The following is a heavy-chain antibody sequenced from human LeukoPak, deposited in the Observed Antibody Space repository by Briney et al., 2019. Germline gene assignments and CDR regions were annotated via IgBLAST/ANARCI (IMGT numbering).Heavy chain of an antibody. CDR3: ASLYGDYVASDY. CDR2: INPNGGGT. CDR1: GYSFTVYY. V-gene: IGHV1-2*02. D-gene: IGHD4-17*01. Sequence: GASVKVSCKASGYSFTVYYMHWVRQAPGQGLEWMGWINPNGGGTNYAQKFLGRVTMTRDTSISTAYMELSRLRSDDTAVYYCASLYGDYVASDYWGQGTLVTVSS. J-gene: IGHJ4*02.